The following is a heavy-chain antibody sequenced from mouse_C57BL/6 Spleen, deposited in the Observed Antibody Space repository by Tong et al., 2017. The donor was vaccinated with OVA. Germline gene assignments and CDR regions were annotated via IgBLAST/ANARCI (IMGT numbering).Heavy chain of an antibody. D-gene: IGHD2-4*01. V-gene: IGHV14-4*02. CDR1: GFNIKDYY. CDR2: IDPENGDT. CDR3: NPTMITTYYAMDY. J-gene: IGHJ4*01. Sequence: EVQLQQSGAELVRSGASVKLFCTAFGFNIKDYYMRWVKQRPEQGLEWIGWIDPENGDTEYAPKFQGKATMTADTSTNTAYMQLSSLTSEDTAVYYCNPTMITTYYAMDYWGQGTSVTVSS.